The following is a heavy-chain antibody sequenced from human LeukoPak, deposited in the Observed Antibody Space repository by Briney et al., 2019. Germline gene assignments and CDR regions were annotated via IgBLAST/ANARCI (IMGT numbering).Heavy chain of an antibody. CDR2: IYTRGNT. J-gene: IGHJ5*02. Sequence: PSETLSLTCTVSGDSINSNYWSWIRQPPGKGLEWIGYIYTRGNTNYNPSLKSRVTISADTSKNQLSLKVSSVTAADTAVYYCVSEVGDWFDPWGQGTLVTVSS. CDR1: GDSINSNY. V-gene: IGHV4-4*09. CDR3: VSEVGDWFDP.